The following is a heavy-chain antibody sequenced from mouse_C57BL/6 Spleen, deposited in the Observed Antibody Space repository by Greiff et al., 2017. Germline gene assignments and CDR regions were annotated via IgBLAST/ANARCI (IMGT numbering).Heavy chain of an antibody. CDR2: IRSKSNNYAT. Sequence: EVQLVESGGGLVQPKGSLKLSCAASGFSFNTYAMNWVRQAPGKGLEWVARIRSKSNNYATYYADSVKDRFTISRDDSESMLYLQMNNLKTEDTAMYYCVRHAYAYYAMDYWGQGTSVTVSS. CDR1: GFSFNTYA. D-gene: IGHD6-5*01. J-gene: IGHJ4*01. CDR3: VRHAYAYYAMDY. V-gene: IGHV10-1*01.